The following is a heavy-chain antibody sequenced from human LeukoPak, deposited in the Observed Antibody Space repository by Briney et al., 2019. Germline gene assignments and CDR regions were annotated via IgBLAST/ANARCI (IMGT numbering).Heavy chain of an antibody. CDR2: IKQDGSEK. CDR3: ARDVRDVTGNYFDY. J-gene: IGHJ4*02. CDR1: GFTFSSYS. D-gene: IGHD2-8*02. Sequence: GGSLRLSCAASGFTFSSYSMNWVRQAPGKGLEWVANIKQDGSEKYYVDSVKGRFTISRDNAKNSLYLQMNSLRAEDTAVYYCARDVRDVTGNYFDYWGQGTLVTVSS. V-gene: IGHV3-7*01.